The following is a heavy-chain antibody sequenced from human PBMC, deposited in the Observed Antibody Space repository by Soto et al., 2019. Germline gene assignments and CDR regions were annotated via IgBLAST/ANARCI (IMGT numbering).Heavy chain of an antibody. J-gene: IGHJ5*02. CDR3: ARDRSGYCSGGSCYSYWFDP. CDR1: GGSISSGGYY. V-gene: IGHV4-31*03. D-gene: IGHD2-15*01. CDR2: IYYSGST. Sequence: SETLSLTCTVSGGSISSGGYYWSWIRQHPGKGLEWIGYIYYSGSTYYNPSLKSRVTISVDTSKNQFSLKLSSVTAADTAVYYCARDRSGYCSGGSCYSYWFDPWGQGTLVTVSS.